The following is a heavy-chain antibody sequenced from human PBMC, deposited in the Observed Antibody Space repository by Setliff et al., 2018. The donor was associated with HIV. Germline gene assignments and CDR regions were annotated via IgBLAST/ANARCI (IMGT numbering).Heavy chain of an antibody. Sequence: SETLSLTCGVSDYSISSAYYWAWIRQPPGKGLECIGSIYQSGNTYYNPSLTSRVTISVDTSKNQFSLKRSSVTAADTAVYYCARAAAGNTGPFDLWGQGSPVTVSS. D-gene: IGHD4-17*01. CDR2: IYQSGNT. J-gene: IGHJ4*02. CDR3: ARAAAGNTGPFDL. CDR1: DYSISSAYY. V-gene: IGHV4-38-2*01.